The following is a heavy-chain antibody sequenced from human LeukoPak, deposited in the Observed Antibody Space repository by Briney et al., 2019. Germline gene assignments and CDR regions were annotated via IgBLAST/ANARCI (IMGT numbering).Heavy chain of an antibody. Sequence: GGSLRLSCAASGFTFRTYAMSWVRQAPGKGLEWVSGISGSGGSTYYADPVKGRFTISRDNSKNTLYLQMNSLRAEDTAVYYCAKEGDFYDILTDYWGQGTLVTVSS. D-gene: IGHD3-9*01. CDR3: AKEGDFYDILTDY. V-gene: IGHV3-23*01. CDR1: GFTFRTYA. J-gene: IGHJ4*02. CDR2: ISGSGGST.